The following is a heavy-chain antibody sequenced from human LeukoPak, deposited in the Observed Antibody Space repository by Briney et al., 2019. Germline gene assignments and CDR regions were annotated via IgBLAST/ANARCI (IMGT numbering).Heavy chain of an antibody. Sequence: SGGSLRLSCAASGFTFSSYAMHWVRQAPGKRREWVAVISYDGSNKYYADSVKGRFTISRDNSKNTLYLQMNSLRAEDTAVYYCARDLVTIFGVVTLGYYGMDVWGQGTTVTVSS. CDR3: ARDLVTIFGVVTLGYYGMDV. CDR1: GFTFSSYA. V-gene: IGHV3-30-3*01. CDR2: ISYDGSNK. J-gene: IGHJ6*02. D-gene: IGHD3-3*01.